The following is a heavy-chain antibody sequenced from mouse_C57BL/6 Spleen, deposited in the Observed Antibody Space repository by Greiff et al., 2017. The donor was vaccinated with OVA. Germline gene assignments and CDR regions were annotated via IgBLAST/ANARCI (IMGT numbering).Heavy chain of an antibody. Sequence: QVQLQQPGAELVKPGASVKMSCKASGYTFTSYWITWVKQRPGQGLEWIGDLYPGSGSTNYNEKFKSKATLTVDTSSSTGYMPLSSLTSEDSAFYDCARSYDYDDAMDYWGQGTSVTVSS. D-gene: IGHD2-4*01. CDR2: LYPGSGST. V-gene: IGHV1-55*01. J-gene: IGHJ4*01. CDR3: ARSYDYDDAMDY. CDR1: GYTFTSYW.